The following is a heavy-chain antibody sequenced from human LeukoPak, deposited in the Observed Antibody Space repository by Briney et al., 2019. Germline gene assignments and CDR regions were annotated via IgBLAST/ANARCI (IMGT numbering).Heavy chain of an antibody. CDR3: ARRLTMVRGVSGTDAFDI. J-gene: IGHJ3*02. D-gene: IGHD3-10*01. CDR2: IIPIFGTA. Sequence: SVKVSCKASGGTFSSYAISWVRQAPGQGLEWMGGIIPIFGTANYAQKFQGRVTITADKSTSTAYMELSSLRSEDTAVYYCARRLTMVRGVSGTDAFDIWGQGTMVTVSS. V-gene: IGHV1-69*06. CDR1: GGTFSSYA.